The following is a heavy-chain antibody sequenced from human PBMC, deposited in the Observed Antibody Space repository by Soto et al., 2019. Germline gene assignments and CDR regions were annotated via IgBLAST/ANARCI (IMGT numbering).Heavy chain of an antibody. Sequence: QVQLEQSGAEVKKPGSSVKVSCKASGGTFSNSAISWVRQAPGQGLEWMGGIMPIFRTLVYEQKFKGRDTITADESTXXVXXEVSGLKSDDTAVYYCARDKDRQQLGGNYYYILDVWGQGTTVTVSS. CDR3: ARDKDRQQLGGNYYYILDV. CDR1: GGTFSNSA. V-gene: IGHV1-69*12. D-gene: IGHD3-10*01. J-gene: IGHJ6*02. CDR2: IMPIFRTL.